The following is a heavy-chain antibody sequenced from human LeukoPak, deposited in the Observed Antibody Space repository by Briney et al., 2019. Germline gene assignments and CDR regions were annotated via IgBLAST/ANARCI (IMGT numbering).Heavy chain of an antibody. J-gene: IGHJ4*02. V-gene: IGHV4-59*11. Sequence: SETLSLTCTVSGGSISSHYWSWIRQPPGKGLEWIGYIYYSGSTNYNPSLKSRVTISVDTSKNQFSLKLSSVTAADTAVYYCSRESRDWGSFDYWGQGTLVTVSS. CDR1: GGSISSHY. D-gene: IGHD7-27*01. CDR3: SRESRDWGSFDY. CDR2: IYYSGST.